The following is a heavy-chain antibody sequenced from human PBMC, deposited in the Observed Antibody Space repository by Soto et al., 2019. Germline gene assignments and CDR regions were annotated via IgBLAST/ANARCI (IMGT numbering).Heavy chain of an antibody. D-gene: IGHD2-15*01. V-gene: IGHV5-10-1*04. J-gene: IGHJ5*02. CDR1: GYSFTKYW. CDR2: IDPSDSYT. CDR3: ARFGGSRLAHNWFDL. Sequence: GESLKISCKGCGYSFTKYWISWVRQMPGKGLEWMGRIDPSDSYTNYSPSFQGQVTMSADKSISTAYLSWSSLKASDTAMYYCARFGGSRLAHNWFDLWGQGTLVTVS.